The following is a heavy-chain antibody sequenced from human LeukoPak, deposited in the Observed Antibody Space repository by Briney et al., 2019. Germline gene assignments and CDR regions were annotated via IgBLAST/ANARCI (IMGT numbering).Heavy chain of an antibody. CDR2: MNPNSGNT. J-gene: IGHJ4*02. D-gene: IGHD6-19*01. V-gene: IGHV1-8*02. Sequence: ASVKVSCKASGYTFTGYYMHWVRQAPGQGLEWMGWMNPNSGNTGYAQKFQGRVTMTRNTSISTAYMELSSLRSEDTAVYYCARVGKQWQPYLLGYWGQGTLVTVSS. CDR3: ARVGKQWQPYLLGY. CDR1: GYTFTGYY.